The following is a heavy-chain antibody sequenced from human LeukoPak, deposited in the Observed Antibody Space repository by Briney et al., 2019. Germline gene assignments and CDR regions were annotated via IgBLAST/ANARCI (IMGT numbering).Heavy chain of an antibody. Sequence: GGSLRLSCAASGFTFSSYSMNWVRQAPGKGLEWVSSISSSSSYIYYADSVKGRFTISRDNAKNSLYLQMNSLRAEDTAVYYCANVPAGMGEGNYWGQGTLVTVSS. CDR1: GFTFSSYS. D-gene: IGHD2-2*01. CDR3: ANVPAGMGEGNY. V-gene: IGHV3-21*01. J-gene: IGHJ4*02. CDR2: ISSSSSYI.